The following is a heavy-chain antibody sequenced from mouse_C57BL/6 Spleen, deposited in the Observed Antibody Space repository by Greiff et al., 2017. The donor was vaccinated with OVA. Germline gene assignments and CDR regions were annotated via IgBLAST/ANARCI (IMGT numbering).Heavy chain of an antibody. CDR2: ISYDGSN. V-gene: IGHV3-6*01. D-gene: IGHD1-1*01. J-gene: IGHJ3*01. Sequence: EVHLVESGPGLVKPSQSLSLTCSVTGYSITSGYYWNWIRQFPGNKLEWMGYISYDGSNNYNPSLKNRISITRDTSKNQFFLKLNSVTTEDTATYYCARGLYYGSSLFAYWGQGTLVTVSA. CDR1: GYSITSGYY. CDR3: ARGLYYGSSLFAY.